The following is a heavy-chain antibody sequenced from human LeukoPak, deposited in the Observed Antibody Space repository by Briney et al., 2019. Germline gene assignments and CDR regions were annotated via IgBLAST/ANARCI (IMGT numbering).Heavy chain of an antibody. J-gene: IGHJ4*02. V-gene: IGHV1-2*04. CDR3: ARDLAPYEWELPMYYFDY. CDR1: GYTFTGYY. D-gene: IGHD1-26*01. CDR2: INPNSGGT. Sequence: GASVKVSCKASGYTFTGYYMHWVRQAPGQGLEWMGWINPNSGGTNYAQKFQGWVTMTRDTSISTAYMELSSLRSEDTAVYYCARDLAPYEWELPMYYFDYWGQGTLVTVSS.